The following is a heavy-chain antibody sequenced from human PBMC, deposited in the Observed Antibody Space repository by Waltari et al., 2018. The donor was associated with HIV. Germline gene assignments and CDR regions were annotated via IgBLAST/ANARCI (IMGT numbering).Heavy chain of an antibody. CDR1: GYTFTGYY. CDR2: INPNSGGT. J-gene: IGHJ4*02. V-gene: IGHV1-2*02. Sequence: QVQLVQSGAEVKKPGASVKVSCKASGYTFTGYYMHWVRQAPGQGLEWRGRINPNSGGTNQAQKFQGRGTMTRYTSISTAYMELSRLRSDDTAVYYCARGGSIAAAGTLDYWGQGTLVTVSS. D-gene: IGHD6-13*01. CDR3: ARGGSIAAAGTLDY.